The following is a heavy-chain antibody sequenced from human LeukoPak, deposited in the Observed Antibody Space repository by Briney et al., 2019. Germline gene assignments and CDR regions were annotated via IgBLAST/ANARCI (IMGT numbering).Heavy chain of an antibody. J-gene: IGHJ3*02. D-gene: IGHD4-17*01. CDR2: ISGSGGST. CDR3: AKDSGSSTYGDYVDAFDI. Sequence: GGSLRLSCAASGFTFSSYAMSWVRQAPGEGLEWVSAISGSGGSTYYADSVKGRFTISRDNSKNTLYLQMNSLRAEDTAVYYCAKDSGSSTYGDYVDAFDIWGQGTMVTVSS. V-gene: IGHV3-23*01. CDR1: GFTFSSYA.